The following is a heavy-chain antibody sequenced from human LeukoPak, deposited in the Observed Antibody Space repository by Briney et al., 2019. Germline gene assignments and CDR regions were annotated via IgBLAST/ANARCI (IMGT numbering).Heavy chain of an antibody. D-gene: IGHD2-8*01. Sequence: GGSLRLSCAASGFTFTDYYMSWIRQAPGKGLEWVSYISSSGAIYYADSVKGRFTISRDNAKNSLYLQMNSLRAEDTAVYYCARDHIDMLCLHDYWGQGTLVTVSS. CDR2: ISSSGAI. CDR3: ARDHIDMLCLHDY. J-gene: IGHJ4*02. CDR1: GFTFTDYY. V-gene: IGHV3-11*01.